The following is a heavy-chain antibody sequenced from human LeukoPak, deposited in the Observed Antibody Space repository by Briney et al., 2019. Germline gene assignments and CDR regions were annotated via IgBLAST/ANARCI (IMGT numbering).Heavy chain of an antibody. CDR1: GGSISSGNYY. J-gene: IGHJ4*02. D-gene: IGHD4-17*01. Sequence: PSETLSLTCTVSGGSISSGNYYWSWIRQHPGKGLEWIGYIHYSGNTYYNPSLKSRVTISVDTSKNQFSLKLSSVTAADTAVYYCARGMTTVNRTRSFPTCFDYWGQGTLVTVSS. CDR3: ARGMTTVNRTRSFPTCFDY. CDR2: IHYSGNT. V-gene: IGHV4-31*03.